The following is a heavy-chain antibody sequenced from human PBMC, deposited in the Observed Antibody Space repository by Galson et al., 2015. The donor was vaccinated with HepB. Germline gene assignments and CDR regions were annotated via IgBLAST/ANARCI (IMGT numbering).Heavy chain of an antibody. CDR1: GLNFSGSA. J-gene: IGHJ6*03. CDR2: IRSKVNNYAT. D-gene: IGHD2-2*01. CDR3: TRHADCFGTGCYGYHYYMDV. V-gene: IGHV3-73*01. Sequence: SLRLSCAVSGLNFSGSAMYWVRQAPGKGLEWIGRIRSKVNNYATAYAASVNGRFIISRDDSTDMASLQMNSLKSEDTAVYYCTRHADCFGTGCYGYHYYMDVWGKGTTVTVSS.